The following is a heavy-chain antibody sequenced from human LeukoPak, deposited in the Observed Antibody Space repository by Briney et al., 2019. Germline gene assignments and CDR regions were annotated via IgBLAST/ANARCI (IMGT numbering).Heavy chain of an antibody. V-gene: IGHV4-4*07. D-gene: IGHD3/OR15-3a*01. CDR3: ARGWTGFYDGGYFDP. Sequence: SETLSLTCSVSGASIRSYYWNWIRQSAGKGLEWIGRISPSGTIDYNPSLRSRLTMSVDTSKNQFSLKMDGVTAADTAVYYCARGWTGFYDGGYFDPWGQGTLATVSS. CDR1: GASIRSYY. J-gene: IGHJ5*02. CDR2: ISPSGTI.